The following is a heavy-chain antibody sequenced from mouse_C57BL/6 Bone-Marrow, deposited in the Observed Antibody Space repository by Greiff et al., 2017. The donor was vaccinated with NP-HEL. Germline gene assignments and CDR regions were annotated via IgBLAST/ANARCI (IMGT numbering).Heavy chain of an antibody. CDR2: IRSKSNNYAT. J-gene: IGHJ4*01. V-gene: IGHV10-1*01. CDR1: GFSFNTYA. D-gene: IGHD1-1*01. CDR3: VRHGGTTVDCYAMDY. Sequence: EVQVVESGGGLVQPKGSLKLSCAASGFSFNTYAMNWVRQAPGKGLEWVARIRSKSNNYATYYADSVKDRFTISRDDSESMLYLQMNNLKTEDTAMYYCVRHGGTTVDCYAMDYWGQGTSVTVSS.